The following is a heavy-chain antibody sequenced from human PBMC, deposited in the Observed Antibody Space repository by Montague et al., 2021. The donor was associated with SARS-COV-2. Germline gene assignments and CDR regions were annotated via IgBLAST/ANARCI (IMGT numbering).Heavy chain of an antibody. J-gene: IGHJ4*02. Sequence: SETLSLTCSFSGASIRSYYWSWIRLPPGKPLEWLGYIYYTGETTQNPSLKSRVTISVDTSRSQFSLRLTSVTAADTAVYFCARFWSGYVDKWSQGTLVTVSS. CDR2: IYYTGET. D-gene: IGHD3-3*01. CDR3: ARFWSGYVDK. V-gene: IGHV4-59*01. CDR1: GASIRSYY.